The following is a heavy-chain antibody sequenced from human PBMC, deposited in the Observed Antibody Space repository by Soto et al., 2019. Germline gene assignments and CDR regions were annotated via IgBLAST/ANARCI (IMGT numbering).Heavy chain of an antibody. V-gene: IGHV4-39*01. J-gene: IGHJ6*02. CDR3: ARQGGYIYGMDV. CDR1: GGSISSSSYY. CDR2: IYYSGST. Sequence: SETLSLTCTVSGGSISSSSYYWGWIRQPPGKGLEWIGSIYYSGSTYYNPSLKSRVTISVDTSKNQFSLKLSSVTAADTAVYYCARQGGYIYGMDVWGQGTTVTVS. D-gene: IGHD5-12*01.